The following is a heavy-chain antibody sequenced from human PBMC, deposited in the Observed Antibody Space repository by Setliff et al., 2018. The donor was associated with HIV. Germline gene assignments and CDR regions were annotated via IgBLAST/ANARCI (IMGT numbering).Heavy chain of an antibody. J-gene: IGHJ4*02. V-gene: IGHV3-23*01. CDR2: INGSGGST. Sequence: GGSLRLSCAASEFTFRTHAMSWVRQAPGKGLEWVSGINGSGGSTYYADSVKGRFTISRDNSKNTLYLQMNSLRAEDTAVYYCANLPAQWAGYWGQGTLVTVSS. CDR1: EFTFRTHA. D-gene: IGHD1-26*01. CDR3: ANLPAQWAGY.